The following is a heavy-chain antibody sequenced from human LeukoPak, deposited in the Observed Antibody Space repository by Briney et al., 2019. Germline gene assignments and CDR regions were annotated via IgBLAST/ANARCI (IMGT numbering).Heavy chain of an antibody. CDR2: TYYRSKWYY. CDR3: AGDRGVGAAVFFDY. V-gene: IGHV6-1*01. J-gene: IGHJ4*02. Sequence: SQTLSLTCAISGDNVSNNSVTWNWIRQSPSRGLEWLGRTYYRSKWYYDYGESVKSRMTIIPDTSKSQVSLQLNSVTPDDTALYYCAGDRGVGAAVFFDYWGLGTLVTVSS. CDR1: GDNVSNNSVT. D-gene: IGHD6-13*01.